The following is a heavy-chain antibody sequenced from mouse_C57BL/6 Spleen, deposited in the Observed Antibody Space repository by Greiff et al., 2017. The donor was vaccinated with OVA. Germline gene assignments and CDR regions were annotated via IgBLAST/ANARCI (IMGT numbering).Heavy chain of an antibody. CDR1: GYAFSSSW. V-gene: IGHV1-82*01. Sequence: QVQLQQSGPELVKPGASVKISCKASGYAFSSSWMNWVKQRPGKGLEWIGRIYPGDGDTNYNGKFKGKATLTADKSSSTAYMQLSSLTSEDSAVYFCAREGTAQATDWFAYWGQGTLVTVSA. D-gene: IGHD3-2*02. CDR3: AREGTAQATDWFAY. CDR2: IYPGDGDT. J-gene: IGHJ3*01.